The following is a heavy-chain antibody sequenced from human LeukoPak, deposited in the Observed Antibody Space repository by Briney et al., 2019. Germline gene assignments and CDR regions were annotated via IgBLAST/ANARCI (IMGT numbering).Heavy chain of an antibody. V-gene: IGHV4-59*12. J-gene: IGHJ6*03. CDR2: IYYSGST. CDR1: GGSISSYY. CDR3: ARGRVYYGSGSYSGTSYYYMDV. D-gene: IGHD3-10*01. Sequence: SETLSLTCTVSGGSISSYYWSWIRQPPGKGLEWIGYIYYSGSTNYNPSLKSRVTISVDTSKNQFSLKLSSVTAADTAVYYCARGRVYYGSGSYSGTSYYYMDVWGKGTTVTISS.